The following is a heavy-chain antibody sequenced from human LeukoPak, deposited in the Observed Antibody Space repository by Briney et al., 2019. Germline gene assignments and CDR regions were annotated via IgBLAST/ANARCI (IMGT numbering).Heavy chain of an antibody. CDR3: ARPLTPRYRRVIVVVYDAFDI. V-gene: IGHV3-30*02. D-gene: IGHD3-22*01. CDR2: IRYDGSNK. J-gene: IGHJ3*02. Sequence: GGSLRLSCAASGFTFSSYGMHWVRQAPGKGLEWVAFIRYDGSNKYYADSVKGRFTISRDNSKNTLYLQMNSLRAEDTAVYYCARPLTPRYRRVIVVVYDAFDIWGQGTMVTVSS. CDR1: GFTFSSYG.